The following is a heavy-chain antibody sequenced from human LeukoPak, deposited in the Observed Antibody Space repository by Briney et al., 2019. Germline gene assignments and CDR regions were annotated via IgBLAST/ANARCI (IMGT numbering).Heavy chain of an antibody. CDR1: GFTFSIYS. V-gene: IGHV3-21*01. CDR3: ARRSPNYYFDY. J-gene: IGHJ4*02. Sequence: GGSLRLSCAASGFTFSIYSMNWVRQAPGKGLEWLSSITSSSNYIYYADSVKGRFTISRDNAKNSLYLQMNSLRAEDTAVYYCARRSPNYYFDYWGQGTPVTVSS. CDR2: ITSSSNYI.